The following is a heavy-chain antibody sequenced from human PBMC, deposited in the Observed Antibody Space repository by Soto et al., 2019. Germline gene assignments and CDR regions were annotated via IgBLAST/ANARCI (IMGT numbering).Heavy chain of an antibody. V-gene: IGHV1-3*01. CDR3: ARGIATGQLDP. D-gene: IGHD2-15*01. CDR2: INPDNGNT. Sequence: ASVKVSCKASGFTFSTYDIHWVRQATGQGLEWMGWINPDNGNTKSSQKFQDRVIITRDTSASTAYMDLSSLRSEDTAVYYCARGIATGQLDPWGQGTLVTVSS. CDR1: GFTFSTYD. J-gene: IGHJ5*02.